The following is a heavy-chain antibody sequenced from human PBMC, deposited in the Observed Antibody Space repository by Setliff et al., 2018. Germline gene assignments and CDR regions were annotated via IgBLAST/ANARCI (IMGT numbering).Heavy chain of an antibody. D-gene: IGHD5-12*01. CDR2: IYYTGST. Sequence: SETLSLTCSVSGMSITSYYWSWIRQSPGRGLEWIGYIYYTGSTTYSPSLKSRVTVSLDTSKNQFSLKLTSMTAADTAVYYCARDQWVRSPPLYFSYSMDVWGQGTTVTVSS. V-gene: IGHV4-59*12. CDR1: GMSITSYY. J-gene: IGHJ6*02. CDR3: ARDQWVRSPPLYFSYSMDV.